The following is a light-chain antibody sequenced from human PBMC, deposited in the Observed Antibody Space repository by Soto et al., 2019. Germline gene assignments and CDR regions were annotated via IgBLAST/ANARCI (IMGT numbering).Light chain of an antibody. CDR1: QSVNRK. CDR3: QQYGSSPWT. CDR2: DAS. V-gene: IGKV3-20*01. J-gene: IGKJ1*01. Sequence: EIVMTQSPSTLSLSPGSRSNLSCRASQSVNRKLAWYQQIPGKAPRLLIYDASDRATGIPARLSGSGSGTDFTITISSMEPEDFAVYYCQQYGSSPWTFGQGTKVDI.